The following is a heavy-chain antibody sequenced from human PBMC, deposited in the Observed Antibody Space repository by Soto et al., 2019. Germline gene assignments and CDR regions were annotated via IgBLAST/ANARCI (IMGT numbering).Heavy chain of an antibody. Sequence: SDTLSLTCTVSGGSISSYYWSWIRQPPGKGLEWIGYIYYSGSTNYNPSLKSRVTISVDTSKNQFSLKLSSVTAADTAVYYCARDNVEMATIDYWGQGTLVTVSS. V-gene: IGHV4-59*01. CDR1: GGSISSYY. CDR2: IYYSGST. D-gene: IGHD5-12*01. CDR3: ARDNVEMATIDY. J-gene: IGHJ4*02.